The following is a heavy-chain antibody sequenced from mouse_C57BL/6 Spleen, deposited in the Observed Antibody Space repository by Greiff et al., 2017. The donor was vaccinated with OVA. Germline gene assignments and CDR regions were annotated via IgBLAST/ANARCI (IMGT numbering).Heavy chain of an antibody. D-gene: IGHD2-1*01. CDR2: INPYNGGT. CDR1: GYTFTDYY. J-gene: IGHJ4*01. V-gene: IGHV1-19*01. Sequence: EVKLMESGPVLVKPGASVKMSCKASGYTFTDYYMNWVKQSHGKSLEWIGVINPYNGGTSYNQKFKGKATLTVDKSSSTAYMELNSLTSEDSAVYYCARGNYGNYAMDYWGQGTSVTVSS. CDR3: ARGNYGNYAMDY.